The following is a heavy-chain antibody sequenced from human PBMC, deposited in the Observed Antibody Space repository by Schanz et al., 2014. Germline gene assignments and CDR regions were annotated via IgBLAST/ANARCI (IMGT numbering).Heavy chain of an antibody. CDR2: ISPYNCNT. Sequence: QVQLVQSEAAVKKPGASVKVSCKASRYFFSSYGISWVRQATGQGLEWMGWISPYNCNTKYAEKLEDRVTMTTDISTSTAYMQLRSLTADDAAVYYCARVVRSDYLSELDFWGQGTQVIVSS. CDR1: RYFFSSYG. V-gene: IGHV1-18*01. D-gene: IGHD4-17*01. J-gene: IGHJ4*02. CDR3: ARVVRSDYLSELDF.